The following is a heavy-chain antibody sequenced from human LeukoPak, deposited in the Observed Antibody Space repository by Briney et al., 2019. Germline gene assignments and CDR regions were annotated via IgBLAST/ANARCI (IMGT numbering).Heavy chain of an antibody. V-gene: IGHV4-30-2*01. Sequence: PSETLSLTCTVSGGSISSGGYYWSWIRQPPGKGLEWIGYIYHSGSTYYNPSLKSRVTISVDRSKNQFSLKLSSVTAADTAVYYCARSEGWLSYYFDYWGQGTLVTVSS. CDR1: GGSISSGGYY. D-gene: IGHD3-16*02. CDR3: ARSEGWLSYYFDY. J-gene: IGHJ4*02. CDR2: IYHSGST.